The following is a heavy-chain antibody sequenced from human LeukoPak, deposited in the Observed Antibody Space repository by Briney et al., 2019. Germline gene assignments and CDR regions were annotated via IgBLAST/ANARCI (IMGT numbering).Heavy chain of an antibody. Sequence: GGSLRLSCAASGFTFDDYAMHWVRQAPGKGLEWVAVISYDGSNKYYADSVKGRFTISRDNSKNTLYLQMNSLRAEDTAVYYCANSGIAAAGRDFDYWGQGTLVTVSS. CDR3: ANSGIAAAGRDFDY. V-gene: IGHV3-30*18. CDR2: ISYDGSNK. D-gene: IGHD6-13*01. J-gene: IGHJ4*02. CDR1: GFTFDDYA.